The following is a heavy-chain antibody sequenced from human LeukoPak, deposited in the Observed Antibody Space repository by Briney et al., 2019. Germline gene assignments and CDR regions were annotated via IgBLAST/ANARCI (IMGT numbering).Heavy chain of an antibody. D-gene: IGHD5-12*01. CDR3: AGSLDSDYGPLHM. J-gene: IGHJ3*02. V-gene: IGHV5-51*01. Sequence: GESLKISCKTSENTFATYWIGWVRQMPGKGLEWMGIIYPGDSNTRKRPSFEGQVTISVDKSISTAYLRWSSLKTSDTAMYYCAGSLDSDYGPLHMWGLGTMVTVSS. CDR1: ENTFATYW. CDR2: IYPGDSNT.